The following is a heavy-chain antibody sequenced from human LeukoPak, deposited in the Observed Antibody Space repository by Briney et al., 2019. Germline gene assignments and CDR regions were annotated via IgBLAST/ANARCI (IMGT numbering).Heavy chain of an antibody. J-gene: IGHJ6*02. CDR2: IIPIFGTA. D-gene: IGHD3-22*01. CDR3: ASYYDSSGYFDP. V-gene: IGHV1-69*13. CDR1: GGTFSSYA. Sequence: ASVTVSCKASGGTFSSYAISWVRQAPGQGLEWMGGIIPIFGTANYAQKFQGRVTITADESTSTAYMELSSLRSEDTAVYYCASYYDSSGYFDPWGQGTTVTVSS.